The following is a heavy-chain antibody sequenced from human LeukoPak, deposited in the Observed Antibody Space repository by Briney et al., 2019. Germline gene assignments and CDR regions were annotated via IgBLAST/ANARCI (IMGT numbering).Heavy chain of an antibody. CDR2: INPNSGGT. V-gene: IGHV1-2*02. CDR3: ARDSSSYLIYYYYGMDV. D-gene: IGHD6-13*01. Sequence: ASVKVSCKASGYTFTGYYMHWVRQAPGQGLEWMGWINPNSGGTNYAQEFQGRVTMTRDTSISTAYMELSRLRSDDTAVYYCARDSSSYLIYYYYGMDVWGQGTTVTVSS. J-gene: IGHJ6*02. CDR1: GYTFTGYY.